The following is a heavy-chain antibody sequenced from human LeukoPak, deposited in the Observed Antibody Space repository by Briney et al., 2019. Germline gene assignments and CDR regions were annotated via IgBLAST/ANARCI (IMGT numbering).Heavy chain of an antibody. CDR3: TTEFYNAPDY. D-gene: IGHD2/OR15-2a*01. V-gene: IGHV3-15*01. CDR1: GLTFRNAW. Sequence: AGSLRLSCAASGLTFRNAWMSWVRQAPGKGLEWVGRIKSKFDGGTTDYAAPVKGRFTISRGDSENTLYLQMNSLKTEDTGVYYCTTEFYNAPDYWGQGTLVTVSS. J-gene: IGHJ4*02. CDR2: IKSKFDGGTT.